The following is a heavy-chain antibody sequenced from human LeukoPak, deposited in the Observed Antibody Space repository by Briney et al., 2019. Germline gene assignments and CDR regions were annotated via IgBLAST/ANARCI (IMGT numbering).Heavy chain of an antibody. CDR2: ITSSSSTI. CDR3: TRDLMDYDVSTGLHHYYMDV. V-gene: IGHV3-48*04. CDR1: GFTFRSYS. D-gene: IGHD3-9*01. Sequence: GGSLRLSCAASGFTFRSYSMHWVRQAPGKGLEWVSFITSSSSTIYYTDSVEGRFIISRDNAQNSLYLQMNSLRAEDTAVYYCTRDLMDYDVSTGLHHYYMDVWGQGTTVTVSS. J-gene: IGHJ6*02.